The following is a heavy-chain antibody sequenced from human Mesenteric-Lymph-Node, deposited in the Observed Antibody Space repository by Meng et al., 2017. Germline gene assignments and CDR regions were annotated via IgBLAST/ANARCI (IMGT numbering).Heavy chain of an antibody. V-gene: IGHV1-3*01. CDR3: ARCIAVAGNWFDP. J-gene: IGHJ5*02. CDR2: INAGNDNT. Sequence: QVHLVQSGAEVKKPGASVKVSCKASGYTFTIYAIHWVRQAPGQRLEWMGWINAGNDNTRYSQKFQGRVSITRDTSASTAYMELSSLRSEDTAVYYCARCIAVAGNWFDPWGQGTLVTVSS. D-gene: IGHD6-19*01. CDR1: GYTFTIYA.